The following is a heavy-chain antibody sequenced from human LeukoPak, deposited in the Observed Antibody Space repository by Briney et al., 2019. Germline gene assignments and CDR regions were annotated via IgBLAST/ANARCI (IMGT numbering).Heavy chain of an antibody. V-gene: IGHV3-66*02. CDR3: SREANYYGSGSYDH. J-gene: IGHJ4*02. Sequence: GGSLRLSCAASGFTVSSNYMSWVRQAPGKGLEWVSVIYSGGSTYYADSVKGRFTISRDNSKNTLYLQMNSLRAEDTAVYYCSREANYYGSGSYDHWGQGTLVTVSS. CDR2: IYSGGST. D-gene: IGHD3-10*01. CDR1: GFTVSSNY.